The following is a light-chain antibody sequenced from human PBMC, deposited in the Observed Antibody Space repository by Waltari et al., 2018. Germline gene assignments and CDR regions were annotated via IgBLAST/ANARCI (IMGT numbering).Light chain of an antibody. J-gene: IGKJ1*01. CDR3: QQHGTLPAT. V-gene: IGKV3-20*01. CDR2: RAS. CDR1: QRVGSSS. Sequence: EIVLTQSPGTASFSPGERVTLSCRASQRVGSSSLAWYQQKPGQAPRLVIYRASRRATGIPDRFSGSGSGTDFSLTISRLEPEDFAVYYCQQHGTLPATFGQGTKVEIK.